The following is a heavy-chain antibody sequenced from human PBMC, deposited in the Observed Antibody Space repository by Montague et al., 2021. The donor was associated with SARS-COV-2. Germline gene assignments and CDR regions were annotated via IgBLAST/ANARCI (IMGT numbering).Heavy chain of an antibody. CDR3: ARGFDY. J-gene: IGHJ4*02. V-gene: IGHV4-61*08. CDR2: IYYSGST. Sequence: SETLSLTCTVSGGSISSGGYYWSWIRPHPGKGLEWIGYIYYSGSTNYNHSLKSRVTISVDTSKNQFSLKLSSVTAADTAVYYCARGFDYWGQGTLVTVSS. CDR1: GGSISSGGYY.